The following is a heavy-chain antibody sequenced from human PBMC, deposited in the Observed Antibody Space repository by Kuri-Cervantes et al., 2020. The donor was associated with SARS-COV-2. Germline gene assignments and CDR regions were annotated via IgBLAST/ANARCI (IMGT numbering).Heavy chain of an antibody. Sequence: GGSLRLSCAASGFTFSSYWMSWVRQAPGKGLEWVANIKQDGSEKYYVDSVKGRFTISRDNAKNSLYLQMNSLRAEDTAVYYCARDESIFGVVIIDYWGQGTLVTVSS. D-gene: IGHD3-3*01. CDR2: IKQDGSEK. J-gene: IGHJ4*02. CDR1: GFTFSSYW. V-gene: IGHV3-7*01. CDR3: ARDESIFGVVIIDY.